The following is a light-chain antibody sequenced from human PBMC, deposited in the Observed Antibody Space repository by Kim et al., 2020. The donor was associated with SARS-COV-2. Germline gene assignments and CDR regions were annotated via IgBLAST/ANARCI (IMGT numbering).Light chain of an antibody. J-gene: IGKJ1*01. V-gene: IGKV3-20*01. Sequence: PGARAPLSCRASQSVSSNYLAWYQQKPGQAPRLLIYGGSSRATGIPDRFSGSGSGTDFTITITRLEPEDFAVYYCQQYSSSPATFGQGTKVDIK. CDR2: GGS. CDR3: QQYSSSPAT. CDR1: QSVSSNY.